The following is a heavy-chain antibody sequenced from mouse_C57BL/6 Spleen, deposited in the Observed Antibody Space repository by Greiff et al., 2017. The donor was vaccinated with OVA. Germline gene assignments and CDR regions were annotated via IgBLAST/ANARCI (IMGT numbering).Heavy chain of an antibody. J-gene: IGHJ3*01. D-gene: IGHD1-1*01. CDR1: GFNIKNTS. CDR3: AKTPYYGGSSWFAY. V-gene: IGHV14-3*01. Sequence: VQLQQSVAELVRPGASVKLSCTASGFNIKNTSMPWVKQRPEQGLEWIVRIDPANGNTNYAPNVQGKATITADTASNTAYLQLSSLRSEDAATYYCAKTPYYGGSSWFAYWGQGTLVTVSA. CDR2: IDPANGNT.